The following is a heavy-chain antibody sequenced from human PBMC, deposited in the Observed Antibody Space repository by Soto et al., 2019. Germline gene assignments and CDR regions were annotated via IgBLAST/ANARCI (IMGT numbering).Heavy chain of an antibody. Sequence: GGSLRLSCAASGFTFSSYAMSWVRQAPGKGLEWVSGISGNGGGTYYADSVKGRFTISRDNSKNTLYLQMNSLRAEDTAVYYCAKDKSATASRDFDYWGQGSLVTAPQ. V-gene: IGHV3-23*01. J-gene: IGHJ4*02. CDR1: GFTFSSYA. CDR2: ISGNGGGT. CDR3: AKDKSATASRDFDY. D-gene: IGHD2-15*01.